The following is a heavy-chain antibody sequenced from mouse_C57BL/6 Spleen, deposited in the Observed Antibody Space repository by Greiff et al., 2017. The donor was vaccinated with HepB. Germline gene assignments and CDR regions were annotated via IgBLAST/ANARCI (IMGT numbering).Heavy chain of an antibody. J-gene: IGHJ2*01. D-gene: IGHD2-4*01. Sequence: QVHVKQPGTELVKPGASVKLSCKASGYTFTSYWMHWVKQRPGQGLEWIGNINPSNGGTNYNEKFKSKATLTVDKSSSTAYMQLSSLTSEDSAVYYCARGGLRRLFDYWGQGTTLTVSS. CDR2: INPSNGGT. V-gene: IGHV1-53*01. CDR3: ARGGLRRLFDY. CDR1: GYTFTSYW.